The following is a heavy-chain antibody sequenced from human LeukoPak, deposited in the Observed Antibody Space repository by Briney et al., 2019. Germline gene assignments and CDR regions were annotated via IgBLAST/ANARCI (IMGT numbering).Heavy chain of an antibody. J-gene: IGHJ3*02. D-gene: IGHD1-26*01. CDR2: IIPIFGTA. CDR1: GGTFSSYA. CDR3: ARGRIVGALRDAFDI. Sequence: GASVKVSCKASGGTFSSYAISWVRQAPGQGLGWRGRIIPIFGTANYAQKFQGRVTITADKSTSTAYMELSSLRSEDTAVYYCARGRIVGALRDAFDIWGQGTMVTVSS. V-gene: IGHV1-69*06.